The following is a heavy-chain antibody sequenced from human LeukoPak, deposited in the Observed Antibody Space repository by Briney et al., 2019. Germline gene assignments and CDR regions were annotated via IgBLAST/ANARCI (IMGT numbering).Heavy chain of an antibody. J-gene: IGHJ4*02. V-gene: IGHV1-2*02. CDR1: GYTFTGYY. CDR3: ARGTLTQWLVRGFNY. D-gene: IGHD6-19*01. Sequence: ASVKVSCKASGYTFTGYYMHWVRQAPGQGLEWMGWINPNSGGTNYAQKFQGRVTMTRDTSISTAYMELSRLRSDDTAVYYCARGTLTQWLVRGFNYWGQGTLVTASS. CDR2: INPNSGGT.